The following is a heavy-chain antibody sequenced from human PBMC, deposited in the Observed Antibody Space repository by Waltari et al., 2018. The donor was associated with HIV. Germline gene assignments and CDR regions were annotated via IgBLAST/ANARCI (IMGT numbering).Heavy chain of an antibody. J-gene: IGHJ6*02. V-gene: IGHV3-30*04. CDR3: VRRSVIGLYL. CDR1: GVIISNHA. Sequence: LVQSGGGVAQAGRSLRLSCAASGVIISNHAMHWVRQTADKRLEWVAVITYDGGKKFVTDALKGRFIISRDNARDTLYLEMKALRVEDSGVYYCVRRSVIGLYLWGQGTTVIVS. CDR2: ITYDGGKK. D-gene: IGHD3-10*01.